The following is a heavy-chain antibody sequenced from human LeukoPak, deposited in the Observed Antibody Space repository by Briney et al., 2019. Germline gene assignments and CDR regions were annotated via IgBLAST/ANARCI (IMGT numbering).Heavy chain of an antibody. CDR1: GGTFSSYA. D-gene: IGHD4-11*01. CDR3: ARTGNYVVGYYYYYMDV. CDR2: IIPIFGTA. V-gene: IGHV1-69*13. J-gene: IGHJ6*03. Sequence: ASVKVSCKASGGTFSSYAISWVRQAPGQGLEWMGGIIPIFGTANYAQKFQGRVTITADESTSTAYMELSSLRSEDTAVYYCARTGNYVVGYYYYYMDVWGKGTTVTVSS.